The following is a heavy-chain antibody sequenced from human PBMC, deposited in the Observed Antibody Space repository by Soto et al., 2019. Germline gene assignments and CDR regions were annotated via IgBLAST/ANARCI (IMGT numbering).Heavy chain of an antibody. CDR1: GFTFSIYV. Sequence: EVQLLESGGGLVQPGGSLRLSCAASGFTFSIYVMSWVRQAPGKGLEWVSTISGSGTSAYYADSVKGRFTFSRDNSKNTLYLQMNSLRADDTAVYYCANGGSNGWYDAFDMWGQGTMVTVSS. V-gene: IGHV3-23*01. CDR2: ISGSGTSA. J-gene: IGHJ3*02. CDR3: ANGGSNGWYDAFDM. D-gene: IGHD6-19*01.